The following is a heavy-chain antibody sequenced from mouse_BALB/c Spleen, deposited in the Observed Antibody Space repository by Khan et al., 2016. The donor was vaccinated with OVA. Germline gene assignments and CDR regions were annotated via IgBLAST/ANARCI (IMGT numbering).Heavy chain of an antibody. Sequence: VQLQQSGAELVKPGASVKLSCTASGFNIKDTYMHRVKQRLEEGLEWTGMIDPANGSTKYDPKFQGKASITADTSSNQAYLQFSSLTSEDTAVYYSAGTHSGSMNYWGQEASITFSS. V-gene: IGHV14-3*02. J-gene: IGHJ4*01. D-gene: IGHD3-1*01. CDR1: GFNIKDTY. CDR2: IDPANGST. CDR3: AGTHSGSMNY.